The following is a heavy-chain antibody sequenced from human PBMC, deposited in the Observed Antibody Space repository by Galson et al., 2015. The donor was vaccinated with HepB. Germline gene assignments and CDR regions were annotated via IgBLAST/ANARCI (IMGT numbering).Heavy chain of an antibody. CDR3: AKERTHGSGSHDSPGGMEV. CDR2: ISYDGSNK. V-gene: IGHV3-30*18. D-gene: IGHD3-10*01. Sequence: SLRLSCAASGFTFSSYGMHWVRQAPGKGLEWVAVISYDGSNKYYADSVKGRFTISRDNSKNTLYLQMNSLRVEDTAVYYCAKERTHGSGSHDSPGGMEVWGQGTTVTVSS. CDR1: GFTFSSYG. J-gene: IGHJ6*02.